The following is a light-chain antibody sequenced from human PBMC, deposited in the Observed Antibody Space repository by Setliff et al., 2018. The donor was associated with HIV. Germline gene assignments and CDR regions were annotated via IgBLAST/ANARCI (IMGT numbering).Light chain of an antibody. J-gene: IGLJ1*01. CDR3: QSYDSSLSGYV. CDR1: SSNIGAGSD. V-gene: IGLV1-40*01. CDR2: GNK. Sequence: QSVLAQPPSVSGAPGQRVSISCTGSSSNIGAGSDVHWYQQLPGTAPKLLIYGNKNRPSGVPERFSASNSGTSASLAIPGLQAEDEADYYCQSYDSSLSGYVFGTGTKVTVL.